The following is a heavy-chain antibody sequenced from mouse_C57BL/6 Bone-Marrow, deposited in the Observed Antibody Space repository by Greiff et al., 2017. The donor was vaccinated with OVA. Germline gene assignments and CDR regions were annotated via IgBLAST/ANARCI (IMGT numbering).Heavy chain of an antibody. Sequence: EVKLVESGGDLVKPGGSLKLSCAASGFTFSSYGMSWVRQTPDKRLEWVATISSGGSYTYYPDSVNGRFTISRDNAKNTLYLQMSSLKSEDTAMYYCARVYYGSFAYWGQGTLVTVSA. J-gene: IGHJ3*01. CDR3: ARVYYGSFAY. D-gene: IGHD1-1*01. CDR2: ISSGGSYT. V-gene: IGHV5-6*01. CDR1: GFTFSSYG.